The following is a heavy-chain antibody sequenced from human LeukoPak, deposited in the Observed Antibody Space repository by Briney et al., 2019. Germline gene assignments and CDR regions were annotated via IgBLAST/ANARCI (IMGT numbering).Heavy chain of an antibody. CDR3: AKDLVSWRPFRAFDI. J-gene: IGHJ3*02. Sequence: GGSLRLSCAASGFTFSTYWMHWVRQAPGKGLVWVSRINPDGSSTNYADSVKGRFTISRDNSKNTLYLQMNSLRAEDTAVYYCAKDLVSWRPFRAFDIWGQGAMVTVSS. D-gene: IGHD6-13*01. V-gene: IGHV3-74*01. CDR1: GFTFSTYW. CDR2: INPDGSST.